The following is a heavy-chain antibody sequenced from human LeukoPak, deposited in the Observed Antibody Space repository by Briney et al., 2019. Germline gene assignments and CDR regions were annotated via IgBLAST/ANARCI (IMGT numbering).Heavy chain of an antibody. CDR3: AKWGEYYGATGKEDSDY. Sequence: GASLRLSCAASGFTFSNYAMSWVRQAPGKGLEWVSAVSGRDTSTYYTDSVKGRFTISRDNSKNTLYLQMNSLGAEDTAIYYCAKWGEYYGATGKEDSDYWGQGTLVTVS. J-gene: IGHJ4*02. V-gene: IGHV3-23*01. CDR2: VSGRDTST. CDR1: GFTFSNYA. D-gene: IGHD3-16*01.